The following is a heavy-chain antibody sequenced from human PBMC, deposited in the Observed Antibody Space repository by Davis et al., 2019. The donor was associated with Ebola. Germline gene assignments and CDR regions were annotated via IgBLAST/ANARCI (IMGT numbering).Heavy chain of an antibody. Sequence: GGSLRLSCVASGFTFSDYSMNWVRQAPGKGLEWLLYISSNSYTIYYSDSVKGRFTISRDNAKNSLYLEISSLRDDDTAVYYCARGYSSSPFDYWGQGTLVTVSS. J-gene: IGHJ4*02. CDR3: ARGYSSSPFDY. D-gene: IGHD6-6*01. CDR1: GFTFSDYS. V-gene: IGHV3-48*02. CDR2: ISSNSYTI.